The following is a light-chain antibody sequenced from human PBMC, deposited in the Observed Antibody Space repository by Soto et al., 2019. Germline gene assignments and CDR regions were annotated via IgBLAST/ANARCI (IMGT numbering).Light chain of an antibody. CDR2: DES. V-gene: IGKV3-20*01. J-gene: IGKJ1*01. CDR1: QSVSNNY. CDR3: QQYSSSRT. Sequence: EIVLTQSPGTLSLSPGERATLSCRASQSVSNNYLAWYQQKPGQAPRLLMYDESSRATGIPDRFSGSGSGTDFTLTISRLEPEDFAVYYCQQYSSSRTFGQGTKVDIK.